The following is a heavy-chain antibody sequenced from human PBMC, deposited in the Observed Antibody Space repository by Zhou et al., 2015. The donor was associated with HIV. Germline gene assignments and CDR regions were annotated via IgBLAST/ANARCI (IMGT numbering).Heavy chain of an antibody. CDR2: IIPIFGTA. D-gene: IGHD4-23*01. CDR3: ARTAYGGKFVHGSIRPELYWYFDL. J-gene: IGHJ2*01. CDR1: GGTFSSYA. Sequence: QVQLVQSGAEVKKPGSSVKVSCKASGGTFSSYAISWVRQAPGQGLEWMGGIIPIFGTANYAQKFQGRVTITADESTSTAYMELSSLRSEDTAVYYCARTAYGGKFVHGSIRPELYWYFDLWGRGTLVTVSS. V-gene: IGHV1-69*01.